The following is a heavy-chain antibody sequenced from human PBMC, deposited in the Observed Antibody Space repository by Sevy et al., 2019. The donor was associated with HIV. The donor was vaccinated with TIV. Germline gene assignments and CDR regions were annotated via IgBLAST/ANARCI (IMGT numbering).Heavy chain of an antibody. D-gene: IGHD4-17*01. CDR2: INPNSGGT. V-gene: IGHV1-2*02. Sequence: ASVKVSCKASGYTFTGYYMHWVRQAPGQGLEWMGWINPNSGGTNYAQKFQGRVTMTRDTSISKANMGLSRRGSDDTAVYYCARAGGLGDYDWGNYYYYGMDVWGQGTTVTVSS. CDR3: ARAGGLGDYDWGNYYYYGMDV. J-gene: IGHJ6*02. CDR1: GYTFTGYY.